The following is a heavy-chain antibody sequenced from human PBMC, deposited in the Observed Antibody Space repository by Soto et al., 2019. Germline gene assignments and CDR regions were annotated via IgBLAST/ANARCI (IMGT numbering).Heavy chain of an antibody. CDR2: ISGSGGST. J-gene: IGHJ2*01. V-gene: IGHV3-23*01. Sequence: GGSLRLSCAASGFTFSSYAMSWVRQAPGKGLEWVSAISGSGGSTYYADSVKGRFTISRDNSKNTLYLQMNSLRAEDTAVYYCAKSARFLEWLSPDWYFGLWGRGTLVTVSS. D-gene: IGHD3-3*01. CDR1: GFTFSSYA. CDR3: AKSARFLEWLSPDWYFGL.